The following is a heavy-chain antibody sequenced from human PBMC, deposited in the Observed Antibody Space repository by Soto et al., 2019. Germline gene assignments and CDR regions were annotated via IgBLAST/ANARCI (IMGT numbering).Heavy chain of an antibody. CDR1: GFTFSSYS. D-gene: IGHD2-2*01. J-gene: IGHJ3*02. V-gene: IGHV3-21*01. Sequence: EVQLVESGGGLVKPGGSLRLSCAASGFTFSSYSMNWVRQAPGKGLAWVSSISSSSSYIYYADSVKGRCTISKDNAKNSLYLQMNSLRAEDTAVYYCARAGTSWTGDTFDIWGHGTMVTVSS. CDR2: ISSSSSYI. CDR3: ARAGTSWTGDTFDI.